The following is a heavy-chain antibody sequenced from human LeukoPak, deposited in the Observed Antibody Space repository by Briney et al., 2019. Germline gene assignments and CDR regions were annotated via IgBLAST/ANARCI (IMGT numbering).Heavy chain of an antibody. CDR3: ARLSGGFDWRR. CDR2: IKQDGSER. D-gene: IGHD3-9*01. Sequence: GGSLRLSCAASGFTFSTYWMSWVRQVPGKGLEWVANIKQDGSERYYVDSVEGRFTISRDNAKNSLYLQMNSLRAEDTAVYYCARLSGGFDWRRWGQGTLVTVSS. V-gene: IGHV3-7*01. CDR1: GFTFSTYW. J-gene: IGHJ4*02.